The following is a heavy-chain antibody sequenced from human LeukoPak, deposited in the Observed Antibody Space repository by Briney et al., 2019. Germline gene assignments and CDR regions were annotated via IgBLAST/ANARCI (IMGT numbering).Heavy chain of an antibody. V-gene: IGHV5-51*01. D-gene: IGHD3-22*01. CDR3: ASPPISSDESNDAFDI. CDR2: IYPGDSDT. J-gene: IGHJ3*02. CDR1: GYSFTSYW. Sequence: GESLKISCKGSGYSFTSYWIGWVRQMPGKGLEWMGIIYPGDSDTRYSPSFQGQVTNSADKSISTAYLQWSSLKASDTAMYYCASPPISSDESNDAFDIWGQGTMVTVSS.